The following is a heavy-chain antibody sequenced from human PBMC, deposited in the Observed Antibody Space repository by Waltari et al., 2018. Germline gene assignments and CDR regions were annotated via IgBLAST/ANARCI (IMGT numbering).Heavy chain of an antibody. V-gene: IGHV1-18*01. CDR3: ARGGDFEWSAYYFDF. J-gene: IGHJ4*02. CDR1: GYTFIYYG. Sequence: QVQLVQSGTEVQKPGASVKVSCETSGYTFIYYGISWVQQAPGQGLEWMGWISGYNGNTNYAQKFQDRVTMTTDTSTATAYMELKSLRSDDTAVYYCARGGDFEWSAYYFDFWGQGTLVTVSS. D-gene: IGHD3-9*01. CDR2: ISGYNGNT.